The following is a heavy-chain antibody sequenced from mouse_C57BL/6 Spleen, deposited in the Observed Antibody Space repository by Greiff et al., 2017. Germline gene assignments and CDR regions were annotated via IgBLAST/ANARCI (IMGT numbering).Heavy chain of an antibody. CDR2: INPGSGGT. D-gene: IGHD1-2*01. J-gene: IGHJ2*01. CDR1: GYAFTNYL. V-gene: IGHV1-54*01. CDR3: ARSYGDAGFVY. Sequence: QVHVKQSGAELVRPGTSVKVSCKASGYAFTNYLIEWVKQRPGQGLEWIGVINPGSGGTNYNEKFKGKATLTADKSSSTAYMQLSSLTSEDSAFYFCARSYGDAGFVYWGQGTTLTVSS.